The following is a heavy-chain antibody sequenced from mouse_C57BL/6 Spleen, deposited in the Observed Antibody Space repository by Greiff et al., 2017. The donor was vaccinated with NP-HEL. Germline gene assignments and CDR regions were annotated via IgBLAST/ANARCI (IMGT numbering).Heavy chain of an antibody. D-gene: IGHD1-1*01. CDR3: TRGDYGSEGDY. Sequence: QVQLQQSGVELVRPGASVTLSCKASGYTFTDYEMHWVKQTPVHGLEWIGAIDPETGGTAYNQKFKGKAILTADKSSSTAYMELRSLTSEDSAVYYCTRGDYGSEGDYWGQGTTLTVSS. CDR1: GYTFTDYE. V-gene: IGHV1-15*01. CDR2: IDPETGGT. J-gene: IGHJ2*01.